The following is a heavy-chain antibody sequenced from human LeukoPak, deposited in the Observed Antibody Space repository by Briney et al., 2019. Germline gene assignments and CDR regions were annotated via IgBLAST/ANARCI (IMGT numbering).Heavy chain of an antibody. V-gene: IGHV1-18*01. D-gene: IGHD3-10*01. CDR1: GYTFTSYG. J-gene: IGHJ6*03. CDR2: ISAYNGNT. CDR3: ARARYYYGSGRRDYYYYMDV. Sequence: GASVKVSCKASGYTFTSYGISWVRQAPGQGLEWMGWISAYNGNTNYAQKLQGRVTMTTDTSTSTAYMELRSLRSDDTAVYYCARARYYYGSGRRDYYYYMDVWGKGTTVTVSS.